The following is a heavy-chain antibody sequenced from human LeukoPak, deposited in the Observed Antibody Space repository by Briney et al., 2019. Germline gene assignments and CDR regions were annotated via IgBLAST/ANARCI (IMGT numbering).Heavy chain of an antibody. Sequence: PSETLTLPCAVYGGSFNGYYWSWIRQPPGKGLEWIGEINHSGITNYNPSLKSRVTMSVDTSKNQFSLKLNSVTAADTAVYYCARGALGYCSSSSCYDAFDIWGQGTRVTVSS. CDR3: ARGALGYCSSSSCYDAFDI. V-gene: IGHV4-34*01. D-gene: IGHD2-2*01. CDR2: INHSGIT. J-gene: IGHJ3*02. CDR1: GGSFNGYY.